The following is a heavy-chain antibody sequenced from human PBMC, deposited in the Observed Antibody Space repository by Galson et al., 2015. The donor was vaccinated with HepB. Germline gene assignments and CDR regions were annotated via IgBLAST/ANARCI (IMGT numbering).Heavy chain of an antibody. Sequence: SVKVSCKASGYTFIGHYIHWVRQAPGQGLEWMGWINPNSGGTNSAQKSQGRVTMTRDTSISTVYMELSSLRSDDTAMYYCARGYNWNDGGFDYWGQGTLVTVSS. CDR2: INPNSGGT. CDR1: GYTFIGHY. V-gene: IGHV1-2*02. CDR3: ARGYNWNDGGFDY. J-gene: IGHJ4*02. D-gene: IGHD1-20*01.